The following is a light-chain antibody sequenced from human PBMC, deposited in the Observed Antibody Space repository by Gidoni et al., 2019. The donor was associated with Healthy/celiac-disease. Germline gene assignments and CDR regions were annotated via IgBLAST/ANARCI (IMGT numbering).Light chain of an antibody. CDR1: QSVLYSSKNKNY. Sequence: DIVMTQSPDSLAVSLGERATINCKSSQSVLYSSKNKNYLAWYQQKPGQPPKLLMYWASNRESGVPDRFSGSGSGTDFTLTISSLQAEDGAVYYCQQYYSTPRTFGQGTKVEIK. V-gene: IGKV4-1*01. J-gene: IGKJ1*01. CDR3: QQYYSTPRT. CDR2: WAS.